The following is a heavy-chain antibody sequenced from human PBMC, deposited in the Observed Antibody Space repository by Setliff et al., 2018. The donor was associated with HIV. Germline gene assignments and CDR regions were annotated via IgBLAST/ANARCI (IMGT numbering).Heavy chain of an antibody. J-gene: IGHJ6*02. Sequence: GGSLRLSCEASGFTLSGYGMHWVRQAPGKGLEWVTVISNEGSDKYYLDSVKGRFTISRDNSKNTLYLQMNNLRPEDTAVYYCAKDFQWSTVNTPLNYQYGMDVWGQGTTVTVSS. V-gene: IGHV3-30*18. CDR2: ISNEGSDK. D-gene: IGHD4-17*01. CDR1: GFTLSGYG. CDR3: AKDFQWSTVNTPLNYQYGMDV.